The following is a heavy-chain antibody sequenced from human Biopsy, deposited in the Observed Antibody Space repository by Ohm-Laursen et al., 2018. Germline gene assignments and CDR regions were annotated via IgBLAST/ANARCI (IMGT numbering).Heavy chain of an antibody. CDR2: NIPILGTG. CDR1: GGIFSNYG. D-gene: IGHD1-20*01. V-gene: IGHV1-69*06. J-gene: IGHJ4*02. Sequence: SVKVSCKAPGGIFSNYGVNWVRQAPGQGLEWLGGNIPILGTGNYAQKFQGRVTMTEDTSTDTAYMELSNLRSEDTAVYYCASDINNWNVNYWGQGTLVIVSS. CDR3: ASDINNWNVNY.